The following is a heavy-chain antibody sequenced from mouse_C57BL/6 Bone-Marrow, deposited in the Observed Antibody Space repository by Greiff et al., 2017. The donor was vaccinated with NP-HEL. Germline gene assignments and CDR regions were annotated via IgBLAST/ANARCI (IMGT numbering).Heavy chain of an antibody. D-gene: IGHD2-4*01. CDR1: GYTFTSYG. J-gene: IGHJ2*01. CDR2: IYPRSGNT. CDR3: ARSLSTMITTNYFDY. V-gene: IGHV1-81*01. Sequence: VQLQESGAELARPGASVKLSCKASGYTFTSYGISWVKQRTGQGLEWIGEIYPRSGNTYYNEKFKGKATLTADKSSSTAYMELRSLTSEDSAVYFCARSLSTMITTNYFDYWGQGTTLTVSS.